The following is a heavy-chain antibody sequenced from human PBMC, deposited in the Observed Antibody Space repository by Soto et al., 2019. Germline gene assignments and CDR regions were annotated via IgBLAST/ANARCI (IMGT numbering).Heavy chain of an antibody. D-gene: IGHD6-25*01. CDR2: ISSSGTTM. CDR3: ARGAETGYSGVDY. J-gene: IGHJ4*02. CDR1: GFTFSSYS. V-gene: IGHV3-48*01. Sequence: EVQLVKSGGGLVQPGGSLRLSCAASGFTFSSYSMNWVRHAPGKGLEWVSYISSSGTTMYYADSVKGRFTISRDSAKNSLSLQMNSLRAEDTAVYYCARGAETGYSGVDYWGQGTLVTVSS.